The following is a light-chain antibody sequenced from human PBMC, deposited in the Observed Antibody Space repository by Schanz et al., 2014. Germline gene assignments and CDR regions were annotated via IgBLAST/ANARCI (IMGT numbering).Light chain of an antibody. J-gene: IGKJ1*01. CDR1: QSVSSK. CDR2: GAS. V-gene: IGKV3-15*01. Sequence: EIVMTQSPATLSVSPGDRATLSCRASQSVSSKLAWYQQKAGQAPRLLIYGASTRATGIPARFSGSGSETEFTLTISSLQSEDFAVYYCQQYSNWPRTFGQGTKVEIK. CDR3: QQYSNWPRT.